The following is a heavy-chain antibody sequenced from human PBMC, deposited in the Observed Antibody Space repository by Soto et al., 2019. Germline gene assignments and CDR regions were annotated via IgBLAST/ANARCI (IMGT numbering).Heavy chain of an antibody. J-gene: IGHJ4*02. CDR2: INPNSGGT. Sequence: ASVKVSCKASGYTFTGYYMHWVRQAPGQGLEWMGWINPNSGGTNYAQKFQGWVTMTRDTSISTAYMELSRLRSDDTAVYYCARDPRFLEWSHFDYWGQGTRVTVSS. CDR3: ARDPRFLEWSHFDY. V-gene: IGHV1-2*04. D-gene: IGHD3-3*01. CDR1: GYTFTGYY.